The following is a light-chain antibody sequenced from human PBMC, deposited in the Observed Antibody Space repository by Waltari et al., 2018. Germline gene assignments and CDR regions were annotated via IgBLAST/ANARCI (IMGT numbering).Light chain of an antibody. Sequence: QAALTQSPSVSGSPGQSVTISCTGTSSDIGGYNRVSWYQQHPGKAPKLMTYEVSNRPSGVSDRFSSSKSGNTASLSISGLQAEDEADYYCSSYASSRTLVFGGGTRLTVL. J-gene: IGLJ2*01. CDR2: EVS. CDR1: SSDIGGYNR. CDR3: SSYASSRTLV. V-gene: IGLV2-18*02.